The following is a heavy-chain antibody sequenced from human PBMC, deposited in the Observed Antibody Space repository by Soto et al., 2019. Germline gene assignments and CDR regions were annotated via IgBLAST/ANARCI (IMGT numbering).Heavy chain of an antibody. D-gene: IGHD2-15*01. CDR1: GFTFSSYA. CDR3: AXAKGYCSGGSCYSYFDY. CDR2: ISSNGGST. J-gene: IGHJ4*02. Sequence: GGSLRLSCTASGFTFSSYAMHWVRQAPGKGLEYVSAISSNGGSTYYADSVKGRFTISRDNSKNTLYLQMGSLRAEDMAVYYCAXAKGYCSGGSCYSYFDYWGQGTLVTVSS. V-gene: IGHV3-64*02.